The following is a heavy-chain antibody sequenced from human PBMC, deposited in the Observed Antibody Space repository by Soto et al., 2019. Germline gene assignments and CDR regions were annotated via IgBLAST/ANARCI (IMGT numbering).Heavy chain of an antibody. J-gene: IGHJ4*02. CDR2: ISAYNGNT. Sequence: ASVKVSCKTSGYTFTNYGINWVRQAPGQGLEWMGWISAYNGNTNYAQKLQGRVTMTTDTSASTAYMELSSLRSEDTAVYYCARGGYFDSSNYLAYWGLGTLVTVSS. CDR1: GYTFTNYG. V-gene: IGHV1-18*04. D-gene: IGHD3-22*01. CDR3: ARGGYFDSSNYLAY.